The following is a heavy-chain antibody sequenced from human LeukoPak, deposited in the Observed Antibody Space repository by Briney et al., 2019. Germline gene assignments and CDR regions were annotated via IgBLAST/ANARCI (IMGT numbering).Heavy chain of an antibody. Sequence: SETLSLTCTVSGGSISSYYWSWIRQPPGKGLEWIGYIYYSGSTNYNPSLKSRVTISVDTSKNQFSLKLSPVTAADTAVYYCARLAKPASGFDYWGQGTLVTVSS. CDR1: GGSISSYY. V-gene: IGHV4-59*08. J-gene: IGHJ4*02. CDR3: ARLAKPASGFDY. CDR2: IYYSGST.